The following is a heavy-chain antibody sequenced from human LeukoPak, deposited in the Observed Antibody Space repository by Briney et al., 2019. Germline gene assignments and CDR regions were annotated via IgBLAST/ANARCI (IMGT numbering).Heavy chain of an antibody. D-gene: IGHD4-17*01. CDR2: IWPEGSDK. J-gene: IGHJ4*02. CDR3: ARLFGSVTTFDY. CDR1: GFSFSTYW. Sequence: GGSLRLSCAASGFSFSTYWMSWVRQGPGKGLEWVATIWPEGSDKKYVDPVRDRFSISRDNAKNSLYLQMNSLSAEDTAVYFCARLFGSVTTFDYWGQGALVTVSS. V-gene: IGHV3-7*01.